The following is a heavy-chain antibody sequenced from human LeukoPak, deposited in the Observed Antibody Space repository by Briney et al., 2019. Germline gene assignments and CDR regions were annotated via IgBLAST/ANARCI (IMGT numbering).Heavy chain of an antibody. CDR1: GYTFTSYD. Sequence: ASVKVSCKASGYTFTSYDINWVRQATGQGLEWMGWMNPNSGNTGYAQKFQGRVTMTRNTSISTAYMELSSLRSEDTAVYCCARARPVRYYDILTGYSDYWGQGTLVTVSS. J-gene: IGHJ4*02. D-gene: IGHD3-9*01. CDR3: ARARPVRYYDILTGYSDY. V-gene: IGHV1-8*01. CDR2: MNPNSGNT.